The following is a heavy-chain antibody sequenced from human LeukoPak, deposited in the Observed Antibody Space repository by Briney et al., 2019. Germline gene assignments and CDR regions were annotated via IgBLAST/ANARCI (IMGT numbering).Heavy chain of an antibody. D-gene: IGHD7-27*01. CDR3: ARWALGIIDY. V-gene: IGHV4-59*11. CDR1: GGSISSHY. Sequence: PSETLSLTCTVSGGSISSHYWSWLRQPPGKGLEWIGYIYYSGSTNYNPSLKSRVTISVDTSKIQFSLKLSSVTAADTAVYYCARWALGIIDYWGQGTLVTVSS. J-gene: IGHJ4*02. CDR2: IYYSGST.